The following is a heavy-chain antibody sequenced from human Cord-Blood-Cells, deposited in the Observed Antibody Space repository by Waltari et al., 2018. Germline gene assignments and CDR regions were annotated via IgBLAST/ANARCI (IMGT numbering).Heavy chain of an antibody. J-gene: IGHJ3*02. CDR2: IYYSGST. CDR3: ARDENGDYVVGAFDI. D-gene: IGHD4-17*01. V-gene: IGHV4-31*03. Sequence: QVQLQESGPGLVKPSQTLSLTCTVSGGSISSGGYYWSWIRQHPGKGLEWIGYIYYSGSTYYNPSRKSRVTRSVDTSKNQFALKLSSVTAADTAVYYCARDENGDYVVGAFDIWGQGTMVTVSS. CDR1: GGSISSGGYY.